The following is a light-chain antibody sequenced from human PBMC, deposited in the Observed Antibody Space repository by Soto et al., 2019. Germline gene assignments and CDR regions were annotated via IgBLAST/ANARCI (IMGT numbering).Light chain of an antibody. CDR2: EVT. CDR1: GSDVGGYNY. V-gene: IGLV2-8*01. CDR3: SSYAGSNNWV. Sequence: QSALTQPASVSGSPGQSITISCTGTGSDVGGYNYVSWYQQYPGKAPKLLIYEVTKRPSGVPDRFSGSKSGNTASLTVSGLQAEDEAEYYCSSYAGSNNWVFGGGTKLTVL. J-gene: IGLJ3*02.